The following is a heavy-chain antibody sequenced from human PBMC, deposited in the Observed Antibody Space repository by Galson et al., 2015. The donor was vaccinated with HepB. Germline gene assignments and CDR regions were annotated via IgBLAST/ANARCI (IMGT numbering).Heavy chain of an antibody. D-gene: IGHD5-18*01. CDR3: VSGYSYGGFDY. J-gene: IGHJ4*02. CDR2: ISFNGGNT. CDR1: RFTFSTYS. Sequence: SLRLSCAASRFTFSTYSMHWVRPAPGKGLAFVSGISFNGGNTDYAHSVKGRFTISRDNSQNTLYLQMSSLRAEDTAVYYCVSGYSYGGFDYWGQGTLVTVSS. V-gene: IGHV3-64D*06.